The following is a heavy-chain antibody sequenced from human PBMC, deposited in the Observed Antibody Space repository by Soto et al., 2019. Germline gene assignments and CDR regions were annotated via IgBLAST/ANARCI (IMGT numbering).Heavy chain of an antibody. CDR1: GYTFTSYD. D-gene: IGHD4-17*01. J-gene: IGHJ3*02. CDR2: MNPNSGNT. Sequence: ASVTVSCKTSGYTFTSYDINWVRQATGQGLEWMGWMNPNSGNTGYAQKFQGRVTMTRNTSISTAYMELSSLRSEDTAVYYCARRNGDYNAFDIWGQGTMVTVSS. CDR3: ARRNGDYNAFDI. V-gene: IGHV1-8*01.